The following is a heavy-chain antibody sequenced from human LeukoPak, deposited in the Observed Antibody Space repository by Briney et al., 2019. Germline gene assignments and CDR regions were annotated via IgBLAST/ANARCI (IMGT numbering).Heavy chain of an antibody. J-gene: IGHJ6*02. D-gene: IGHD3-10*01. CDR1: VFTFDDYG. CDR3: ARASGKGLDYYYYGMDV. Sequence: GGSLRLSCAASVFTFDDYGMSWVRQAPGKGLEWVSGINWNGGSTGYADSVKGRFTISGDNAKNSLYLQMNSLRAEDTALYHCARASGKGLDYYYYGMDVWGQGTTVTVSS. V-gene: IGHV3-20*01. CDR2: INWNGGST.